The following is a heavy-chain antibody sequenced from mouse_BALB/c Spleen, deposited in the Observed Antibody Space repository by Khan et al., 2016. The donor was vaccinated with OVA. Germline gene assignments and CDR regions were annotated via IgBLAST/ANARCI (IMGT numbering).Heavy chain of an antibody. Sequence: VQLQQSGAELVRPGTSVKVSCKASGYAFTNYLIEWIKQRPGQGLEWIGVINPGSGGTNYNEKFKGKATLTADKSSSTAYMQLSSLTSDDSAVYSCARKNKAYYGHYYTMDYWGQGTSVTVSS. CDR3: ARKNKAYYGHYYTMDY. CDR2: INPGSGGT. CDR1: GYAFTNYL. V-gene: IGHV1-54*01. D-gene: IGHD2-10*01. J-gene: IGHJ4*01.